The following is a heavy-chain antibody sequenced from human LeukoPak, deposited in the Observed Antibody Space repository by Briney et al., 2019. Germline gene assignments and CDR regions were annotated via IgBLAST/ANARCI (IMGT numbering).Heavy chain of an antibody. V-gene: IGHV4-30-4*01. CDR2: IYYSGST. D-gene: IGHD4-17*01. CDR3: ASRVTTVTTDDAFDI. CDR1: GGSISSGGYY. Sequence: PSETLSLTCTVSGGSISSGGYYWSWIRQPPGKGLEWIGYIYYSGSTYYNPSLKSRVTISVDTSKDQFSLKLSSVTAADTAVYYCASRVTTVTTDDAFDIWGQGTMVTVSS. J-gene: IGHJ3*02.